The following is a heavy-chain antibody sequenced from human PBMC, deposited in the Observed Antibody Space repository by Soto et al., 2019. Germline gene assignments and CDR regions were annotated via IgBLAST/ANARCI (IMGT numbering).Heavy chain of an antibody. CDR1: GFTFGDYA. V-gene: IGHV3-49*03. CDR3: TRETEYDFWSGFRHYYYYYMDV. CDR2: IRSKAYGGTT. D-gene: IGHD3-3*01. Sequence: GGSLRLSCTASGFTFGDYAMSWFRQAPGKGLEWVGFIRSKAYGGTTEYAAFVKGRFTISRDDSKSIAYLQMNSLKTEDTAVYYCTRETEYDFWSGFRHYYYYYMDVWGKGTTVTVSS. J-gene: IGHJ6*03.